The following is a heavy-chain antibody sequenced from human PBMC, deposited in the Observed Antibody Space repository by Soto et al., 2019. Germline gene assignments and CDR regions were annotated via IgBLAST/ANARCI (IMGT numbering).Heavy chain of an antibody. J-gene: IGHJ5*02. D-gene: IGHD3-10*01. CDR2: ISGSGGST. Sequence: EVQLLESGGGLVQPGGSLRLSCAASGFTFSSYAMSWVRQAPGKGLEWVSAISGSGGSTYYADSVKGRFTISRGNSKNTLYLQMNSLRAEDTAVYYCAKGVKYYYGSGSDWFDPWGQGTLVTVSS. V-gene: IGHV3-23*01. CDR3: AKGVKYYYGSGSDWFDP. CDR1: GFTFSSYA.